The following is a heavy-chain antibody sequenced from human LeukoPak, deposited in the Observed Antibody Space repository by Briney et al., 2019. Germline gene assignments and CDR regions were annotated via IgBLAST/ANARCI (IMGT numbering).Heavy chain of an antibody. Sequence: SETLSLTCTVSGGSLSSSSYYWGWIRQPPGKGLEWIGSIYYSGSTYYNPSLKSRVTISVDTSKNQFSLKLSSVTAADTAVYYCASGILIGYYGMDVWGQGTTVTVSS. V-gene: IGHV4-39*01. J-gene: IGHJ6*02. D-gene: IGHD3-9*01. CDR3: ASGILIGYYGMDV. CDR2: IYYSGST. CDR1: GGSLSSSSYY.